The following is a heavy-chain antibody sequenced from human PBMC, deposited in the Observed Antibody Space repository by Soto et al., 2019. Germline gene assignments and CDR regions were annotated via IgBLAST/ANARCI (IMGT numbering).Heavy chain of an antibody. Sequence: QVQLVESGGGVVQPGRSLRLSCAASAFTFRSYTMHWVRQAPGKGLEWVATISYDGSKTNYADSVRGRFTIFRDNYKSTLFLQMDSLRSEDTDVYSCARDRDSSYFPPPYYFDSWGQGTLVTVSS. CDR1: AFTFRSYT. CDR2: ISYDGSKT. J-gene: IGHJ4*02. V-gene: IGHV3-30*04. CDR3: ARDRDSSYFPPPYYFDS. D-gene: IGHD4-4*01.